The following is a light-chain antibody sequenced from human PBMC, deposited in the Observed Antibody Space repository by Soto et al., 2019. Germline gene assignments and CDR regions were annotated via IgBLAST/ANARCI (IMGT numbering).Light chain of an antibody. V-gene: IGKV1-5*03. CDR1: QSLSTW. Sequence: DIQMTQSPSTLSASLGDRVTITCRASQSLSTWLAWYQQKPGKAPKLLIYKASSLESGVPSRFSGSASGTEFTLTISSLQPDDFATYYCQQYNSYPYTFGQGTKLEIK. J-gene: IGKJ2*01. CDR2: KAS. CDR3: QQYNSYPYT.